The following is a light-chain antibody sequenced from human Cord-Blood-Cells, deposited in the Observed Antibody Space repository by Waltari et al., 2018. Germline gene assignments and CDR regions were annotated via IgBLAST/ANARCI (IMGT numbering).Light chain of an antibody. CDR3: QQYNSYLLT. V-gene: IGKV1-5*03. CDR2: KAS. J-gene: IGKJ4*01. CDR1: QLISSW. Sequence: DIQMTQSPSTLSASVGYRVTITCRASQLISSWLAWYQQKPGKAPKLLIYKASSLESGVPSRFSGSGSGTEFTLTISSLQPDDFATYYCQQYNSYLLTFGGGTKVEIK.